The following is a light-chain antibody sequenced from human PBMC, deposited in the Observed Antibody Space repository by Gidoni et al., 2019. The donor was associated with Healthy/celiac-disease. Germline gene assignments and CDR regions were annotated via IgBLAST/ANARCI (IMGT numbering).Light chain of an antibody. V-gene: IGKV4-1*01. CDR1: QSVLYSSNNKNY. CDR2: WAA. J-gene: IGKJ3*01. CDR3: QQYYSTPFT. Sequence: DIVMTQSPDSLALSLGERATTNCKSSQSVLYSSNNKNYLAWYQQKPGQPPKLLIYWAATRESGVPDRFSCSGSGTDFTLTISSLQAEDVAVYYCQQYYSTPFTFGPGTRVDIK.